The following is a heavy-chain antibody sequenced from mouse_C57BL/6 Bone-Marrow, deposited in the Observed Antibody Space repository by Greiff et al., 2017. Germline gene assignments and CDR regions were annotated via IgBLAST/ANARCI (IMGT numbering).Heavy chain of an antibody. CDR3: SEDAAVYYCAWDYRERFAY. CDR2: GQGLEWIG. D-gene: IGHD2-12*01. CDR1: YTFS. Sequence: VQLQESGPELARPWASVKISCQAFYTFSRRVYFAIRDTNYWMQWVKQRPGQGLEWIGAIYPGNGDTSYNQKFKGKATLTADKSSSTAYMQLSSLTSEDAAVYYCAWDYRERFAYWGQGTLVTVSA. J-gene: IGHJ3*01. V-gene: IGHV1-87*01.